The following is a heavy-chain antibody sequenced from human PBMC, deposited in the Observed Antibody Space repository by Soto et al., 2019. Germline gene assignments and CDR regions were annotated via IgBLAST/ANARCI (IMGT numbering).Heavy chain of an antibody. J-gene: IGHJ4*02. CDR1: GFTFSSCS. V-gene: IGHV3-48*02. CDR2: ISSSSSTI. CDR3: ARVKVVTATDF. D-gene: IGHD2-21*02. Sequence: PGGSLRLSCAASGFTFSSCSMNWFRQAPGKGLEWVSYISSSSSTIYYADSVKGRFTISRDNAKNSLYLQMHSLRDGDTAVYYCARVKVVTATDFWGQGTLVTVSS.